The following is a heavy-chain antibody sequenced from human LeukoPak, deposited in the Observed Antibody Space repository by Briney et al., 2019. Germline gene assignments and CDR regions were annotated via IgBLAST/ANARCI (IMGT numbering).Heavy chain of an antibody. CDR3: ARVEHFSLGHYGFWSGYPPYYYYYYMDV. V-gene: IGHV1-69*04. CDR1: GYTFASYG. D-gene: IGHD3-3*01. Sequence: GASVKVSCKASGYTFASYGISWVRQAPGQGLEWMGRIIPILGKANYAQKFQGRVTITADKSTSTAYMELSSLRSEDTAVYYCARVEHFSLGHYGFWSGYPPYYYYYYMDVWGKGTTVTVSS. J-gene: IGHJ6*03. CDR2: IIPILGKA.